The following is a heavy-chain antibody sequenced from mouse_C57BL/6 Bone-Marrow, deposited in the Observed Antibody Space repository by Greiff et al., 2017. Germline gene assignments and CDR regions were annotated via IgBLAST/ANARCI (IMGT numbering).Heavy chain of an antibody. CDR1: GYTFTSYG. CDR3: ARSERGPRFAY. V-gene: IGHV1-81*01. D-gene: IGHD4-1*01. CDR2: IHPRSGNT. J-gene: IGHJ3*01. Sequence: QVQLQQSGAELVRPGASVKLSCKASGYTFTSYGISWVKQRPGPGLGWIGVIHPRSGNTNYNEKFKGKATLTADTSSSTAYMALRSLTSTASAVYFGARSERGPRFAYWGQGTLVTVSA.